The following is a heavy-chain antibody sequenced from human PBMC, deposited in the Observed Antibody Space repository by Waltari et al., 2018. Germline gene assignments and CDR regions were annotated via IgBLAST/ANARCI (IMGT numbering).Heavy chain of an antibody. D-gene: IGHD6-13*01. CDR1: GYSISSDSY. CDR2: IHYGGTT. Sequence: QVQLQESGPGLVKPSETLSPTCVVSGYSISSDSYGGWIRQPPGKGLEWSGSIHYGGTTYFNPSIKSRVTMSVDTSKNQFSLKLTSVTAADTAVYYCARGYTTTWYGVGFWGQGTLVTVSS. V-gene: IGHV4-38-2*01. CDR3: ARGYTTTWYGVGF. J-gene: IGHJ4*02.